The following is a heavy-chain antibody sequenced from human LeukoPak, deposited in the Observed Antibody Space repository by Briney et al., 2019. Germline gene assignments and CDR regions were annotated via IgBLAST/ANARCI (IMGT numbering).Heavy chain of an antibody. D-gene: IGHD3/OR15-3a*01. CDR1: GFAFSGYL. Sequence: PGGSLRLSCVVSGFAFSGYLMRWVRQVPGKGLAWVLLVTDDGSDTGYAGAVRGRFINSRDNAKNTLYLQMNSLRVDDTAVYYCATDKDGLGDYWGRGSLVTVPS. V-gene: IGHV3-74*01. CDR3: ATDKDGLGDY. J-gene: IGHJ4*02. CDR2: VTDDGSDT.